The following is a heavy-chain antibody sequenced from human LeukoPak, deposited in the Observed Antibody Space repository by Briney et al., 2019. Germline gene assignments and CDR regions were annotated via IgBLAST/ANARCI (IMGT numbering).Heavy chain of an antibody. CDR2: ISGSGGST. J-gene: IGHJ4*02. CDR3: ASIYGDYFDY. V-gene: IGHV3-23*01. CDR1: GVTFSSYG. D-gene: IGHD4-17*01. Sequence: GSLRLSCAVPGVTFSSYGMSWVRQAPGKGLEWVSAISGSGGSTYYADSVKGRFTISTDNSKNTLYLQMTSLRAEETAVYYCASIYGDYFDYWGQGGLVTVAS.